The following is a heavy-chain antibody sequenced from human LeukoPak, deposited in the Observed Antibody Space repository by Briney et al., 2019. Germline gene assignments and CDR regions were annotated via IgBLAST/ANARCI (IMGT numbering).Heavy chain of an antibody. Sequence: PSETLSLTCTVSGYSISSGYYWGWIRQPPGKGLEWIGSIYHSGSTYYNPSLKSRVTISVDTSKNQFSLKLSSVTAADTAVYYCASLVGATEDAFDIWGQGTMVTVSS. CDR3: ASLVGATEDAFDI. J-gene: IGHJ3*02. CDR1: GYSISSGYY. D-gene: IGHD1-26*01. CDR2: IYHSGST. V-gene: IGHV4-38-2*02.